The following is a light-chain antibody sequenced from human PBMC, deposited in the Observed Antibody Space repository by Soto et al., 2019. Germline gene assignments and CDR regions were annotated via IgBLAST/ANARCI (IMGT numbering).Light chain of an antibody. CDR3: QQYNNWTPFT. Sequence: EIVMTQSPATLSVSPGERATLSCRASQSVSSNLAWYQQKPGQAPRLLIYGASTSATGIPARFSGSGSGTEFTLTLSIMQSEDFAVYYCQQYNNWTPFTFGPGTKVDIK. CDR1: QSVSSN. V-gene: IGKV3-15*01. CDR2: GAS. J-gene: IGKJ3*01.